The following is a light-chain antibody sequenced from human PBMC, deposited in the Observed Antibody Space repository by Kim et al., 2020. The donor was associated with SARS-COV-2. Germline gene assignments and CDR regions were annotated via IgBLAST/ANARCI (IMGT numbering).Light chain of an antibody. J-gene: IGLJ3*02. CDR2: GEN. CDR3: SSRDSSGNQRM. Sequence: SSELTQDPAVSVALGQTVRITCQGDCLRTYSAGWYQQKPGQAPVIVISGENKRPSGIPDRFSGSNSGNTASLTITGAQAEDEAAYYCSSRDSSGNQRMFGGRTKLTVL. CDR1: CLRTYS. V-gene: IGLV3-19*01.